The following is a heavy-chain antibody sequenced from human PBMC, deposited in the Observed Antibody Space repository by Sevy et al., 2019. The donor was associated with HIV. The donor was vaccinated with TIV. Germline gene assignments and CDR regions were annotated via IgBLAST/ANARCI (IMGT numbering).Heavy chain of an antibody. CDR2: ISYDGSNK. D-gene: IGHD6-19*01. Sequence: GGSLRLSCAASGFTFSSYAMHWVRQAPGKGLEWVAVISYDGSNKYYADSVKGRFTISRDNAKNSLYLQMTSLRGEDTAVYYCARSGLAWDAFDIWGRGTMVTVSS. CDR3: ARSGLAWDAFDI. V-gene: IGHV3-30*04. J-gene: IGHJ3*02. CDR1: GFTFSSYA.